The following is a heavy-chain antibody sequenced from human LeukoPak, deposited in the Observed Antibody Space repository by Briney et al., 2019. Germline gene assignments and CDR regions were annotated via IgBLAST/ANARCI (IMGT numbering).Heavy chain of an antibody. Sequence: PGRSLRLSCAASGFTFSSYGMHWVRQAPGKGLEWVAVISYDGSNTYYADSVKGRFTISRDNSESTLYLQMNSLRAEDTAVYYCAKDRLSLGGHFDYWGQGTLVTVSS. J-gene: IGHJ4*02. CDR1: GFTFSSYG. CDR3: AKDRLSLGGHFDY. D-gene: IGHD3-16*01. CDR2: ISYDGSNT. V-gene: IGHV3-30*18.